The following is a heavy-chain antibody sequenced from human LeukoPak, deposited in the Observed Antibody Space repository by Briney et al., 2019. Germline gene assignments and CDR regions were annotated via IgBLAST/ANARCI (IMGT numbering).Heavy chain of an antibody. Sequence: HPGGSLRLSCAVSGFNVSSHHMNWVRQAPGKGLEWVSVIYSGGFSGGGPHYADSVKGRFTTSSESSKNTLYLQMNSLRVDDTAVYYCARDMRGDGLNSFDHWGLGILVTVSS. D-gene: IGHD5-24*01. V-gene: IGHV3-66*01. CDR3: ARDMRGDGLNSFDH. J-gene: IGHJ4*02. CDR2: IYSGGFSGGGP. CDR1: GFNVSSHH.